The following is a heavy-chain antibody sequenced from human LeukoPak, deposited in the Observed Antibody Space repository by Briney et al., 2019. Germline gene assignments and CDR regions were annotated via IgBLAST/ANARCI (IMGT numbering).Heavy chain of an antibody. V-gene: IGHV4-59*08. Sequence: SETLSLTCTVSGGSISDYYWSWIRQPPGTGLEWIAYIYYSGSTNYNPSLKSRVTISVDTSKNQFSLKLSSVTAADTAVYYCARHQDYGGYPLDYWGQGTLVTVSS. CDR3: ARHQDYGGYPLDY. CDR2: IYYSGST. D-gene: IGHD4-17*01. J-gene: IGHJ4*02. CDR1: GGSISDYY.